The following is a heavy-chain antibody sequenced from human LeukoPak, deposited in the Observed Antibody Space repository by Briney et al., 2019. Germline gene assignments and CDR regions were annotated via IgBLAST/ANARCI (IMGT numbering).Heavy chain of an antibody. Sequence: SETLSLTCAVYGGSFSGYYWSWIRQPPGKGLEWIGEINHSGSTNYNPSLKSRVTISVDTSKNQFSLKLSSVTAADTAVYYCARGSLRITMVRGVIIAFIFDYWGQGTLVSVSS. J-gene: IGHJ4*02. CDR1: GGSFSGYY. D-gene: IGHD3-10*01. V-gene: IGHV4-34*01. CDR3: ARGSLRITMVRGVIIAFIFDY. CDR2: INHSGST.